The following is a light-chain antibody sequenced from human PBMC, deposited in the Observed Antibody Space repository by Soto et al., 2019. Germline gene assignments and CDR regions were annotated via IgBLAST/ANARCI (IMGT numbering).Light chain of an antibody. V-gene: IGKV3-11*01. CDR2: DAS. CDR1: PSVTNY. Sequence: EIVLTQSPATLSLSPGERATLSCRASPSVTNYLAWYHQRSGQAPRLLIFDASVRVPTTPARFSGSVSGTEFTLTISSLESEDFAVYFCQQYGDRPRTFGQGTKVDI. J-gene: IGKJ1*01. CDR3: QQYGDRPRT.